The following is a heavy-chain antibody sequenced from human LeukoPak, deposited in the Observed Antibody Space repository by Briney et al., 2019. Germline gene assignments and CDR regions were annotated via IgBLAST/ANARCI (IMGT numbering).Heavy chain of an antibody. CDR2: IDASGANT. CDR3: AKDQGGYTYGSFDY. J-gene: IGHJ4*02. D-gene: IGHD5-18*01. V-gene: IGHV3-23*01. CDR1: GFSFNSHA. Sequence: GGSLRLSCAASGFSFNSHAMNWVRQVPGKGLQWVSTIDASGANTYYGNSVEGRFTISRDNSKNTLYLQMNSLRAEDTAVYYCAKDQGGYTYGSFDYWGQGTRVTVSS.